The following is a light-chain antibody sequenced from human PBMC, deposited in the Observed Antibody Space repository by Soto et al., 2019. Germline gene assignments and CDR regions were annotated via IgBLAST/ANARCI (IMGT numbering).Light chain of an antibody. Sequence: DIQMTQSPSSLSASVGDRVTITCRASQTISRYLNWYQQKPGKAPKLLIYAASSLQSGVPSRFSGSGSGTDFTLTISSLQPEDFATYYCQQSYSTLGYTFGQGTKLVIK. CDR1: QTISRY. CDR3: QQSYSTLGYT. V-gene: IGKV1-39*01. CDR2: AAS. J-gene: IGKJ2*01.